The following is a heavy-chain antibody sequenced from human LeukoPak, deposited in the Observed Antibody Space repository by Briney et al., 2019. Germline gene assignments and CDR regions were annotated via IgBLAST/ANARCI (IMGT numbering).Heavy chain of an antibody. CDR2: ISAYYGNT. CDR1: GYTFTTYA. J-gene: IGHJ5*02. D-gene: IGHD1-26*01. CDR3: ARDNSVGDNAWWFDP. V-gene: IGHV1-18*01. Sequence: GASVKVSCKASGYTFTTYAISWVRQAPGQGLEWMGWISAYYGNTTYAQKFQGRVTMTRDMSTSTDYMELSSLRSEDTAIYYCARDNSVGDNAWWFDPWGQGTLVTVSS.